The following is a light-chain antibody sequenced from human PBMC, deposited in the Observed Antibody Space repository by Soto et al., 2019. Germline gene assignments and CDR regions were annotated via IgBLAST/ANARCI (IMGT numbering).Light chain of an antibody. CDR3: QQYTSYSYT. J-gene: IGKJ2*01. Sequence: DIQMTQSPSTLSASVGDRVTITCRASQRISSWLAWYQQKPGKAPKLLIYDASSLESGVPSRCSGSGSGTEFTITISSLQHDDFATYYCQQYTSYSYTFGQGTKLEIK. CDR1: QRISSW. CDR2: DAS. V-gene: IGKV1-5*01.